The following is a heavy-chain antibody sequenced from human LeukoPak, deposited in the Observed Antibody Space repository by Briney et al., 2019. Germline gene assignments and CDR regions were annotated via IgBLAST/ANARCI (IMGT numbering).Heavy chain of an antibody. V-gene: IGHV4-59*11. J-gene: IGHJ4*02. D-gene: IGHD6-19*01. Sequence: SETLSLTCTVSGGSISSHYWSWIRQPPGKGLEWIGYTYYSGSTNYNPSLKSRVTISVDTSKNQFSLKLSSATAADTAVYYCARVFPNSSGWLLDYWGQGTLVTVSS. CDR1: GGSISSHY. CDR3: ARVFPNSSGWLLDY. CDR2: TYYSGST.